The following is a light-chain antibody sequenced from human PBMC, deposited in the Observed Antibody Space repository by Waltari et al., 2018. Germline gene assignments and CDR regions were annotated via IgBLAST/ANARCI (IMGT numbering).Light chain of an antibody. CDR1: GSDIGSYNR. Sequence: QSALTQPPSVSGSPGQSVPISCSGTGSDIGSYNRFSWYQQSPGTAPRLMIYEFNSRPSGVPDRFSGSKSGNTASLTISGLQAEDEADYYCSSYTTSTTQVFGTGTKVTVL. CDR3: SSYTTSTTQV. J-gene: IGLJ1*01. CDR2: EFN. V-gene: IGLV2-18*02.